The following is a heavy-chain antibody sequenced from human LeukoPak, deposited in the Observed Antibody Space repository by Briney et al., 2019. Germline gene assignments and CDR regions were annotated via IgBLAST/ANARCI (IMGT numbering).Heavy chain of an antibody. CDR3: ARDPHNPGPIDY. CDR1: GFTFSSYS. Sequence: GRSLRLSCAASGFTFSSYSMNWVRQTPGKGVEWVSSISGNKNYIYYADSVGGRFTISRDNARDSLFLQMDSLRAEDTGVYYCARDPHNPGPIDYWGQGTLVTVSS. J-gene: IGHJ4*02. CDR2: ISGNKNYI. V-gene: IGHV3-21*01.